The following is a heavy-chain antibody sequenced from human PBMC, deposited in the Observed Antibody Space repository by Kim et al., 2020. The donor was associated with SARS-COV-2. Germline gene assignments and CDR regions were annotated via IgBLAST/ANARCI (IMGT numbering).Heavy chain of an antibody. CDR1: GFTFSSYS. D-gene: IGHD2-2*01. Sequence: GGSLRLSCAASGFTFSSYSMNWVRQAPGKGLEWVSSISSSSSYIYYADSVKGRFTISRDNAKNSLYLQMNSLRAEDTAVYYCASRNSAVVPAAIHYGMDVWGQGTTVTVSS. CDR3: ASRNSAVVPAAIHYGMDV. J-gene: IGHJ6*02. V-gene: IGHV3-21*01. CDR2: ISSSSSYI.